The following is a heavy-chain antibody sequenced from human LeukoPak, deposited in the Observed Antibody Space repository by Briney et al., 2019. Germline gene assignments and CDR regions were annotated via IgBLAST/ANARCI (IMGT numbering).Heavy chain of an antibody. J-gene: IGHJ3*02. V-gene: IGHV4-59*01. CDR1: GDSMSSYY. D-gene: IGHD3-9*01. Sequence: PSETLSLTCTVSGDSMSSYYWSWIRQPPGKGLEWIGYIYYSGSTNYNPSLKSRVTISVDTSKNQFSLKLSSVTAADTAVYYCARSGVLTGWNAFDIWGQGTMVTVSS. CDR2: IYYSGST. CDR3: ARSGVLTGWNAFDI.